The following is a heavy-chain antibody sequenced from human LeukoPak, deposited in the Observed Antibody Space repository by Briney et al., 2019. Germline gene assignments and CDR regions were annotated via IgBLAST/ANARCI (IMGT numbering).Heavy chain of an antibody. V-gene: IGHV3-20*04. D-gene: IGHD6-19*01. CDR1: ASTSDEYG. CDR3: ARDGGSAWFLDY. J-gene: IGHJ4*02. Sequence: GESLRLACAAAASTSDEYGAGWVSQAPKEWLGWVSGINWNGGSTGYADSVKGRFTISRDNAKNSLYLQMNSLRAEDTAVYYCARDGGSAWFLDYWGQGTLVTVSS. CDR2: INWNGGST.